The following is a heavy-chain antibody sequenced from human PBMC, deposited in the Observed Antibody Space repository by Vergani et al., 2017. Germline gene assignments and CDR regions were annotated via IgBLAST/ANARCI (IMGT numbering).Heavy chain of an antibody. J-gene: IGHJ5*01. CDR1: GGSISSNNW. D-gene: IGHD6-13*01. V-gene: IGHV4-4*03. CDR2: IYHSGST. Sequence: VQLQQWGAGVVKPPGTLSLTCAVSGGSISSNNWWSWVRQPPGKGLEWIGEIYHSGSTNYNPSLKSRVTISVDKSKNQFSLKLSSVTAADTAVYYCARLDGASSWFDYWGQGTLVTVSS. CDR3: ARLDGASSWFDY.